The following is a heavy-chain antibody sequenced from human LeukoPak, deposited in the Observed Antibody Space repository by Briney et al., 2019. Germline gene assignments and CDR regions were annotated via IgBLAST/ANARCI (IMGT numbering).Heavy chain of an antibody. CDR1: GXSIRDYF. D-gene: IGHD3-16*01. J-gene: IGHJ4*02. CDR2: MYYSGST. Sequence: SETLSLTCTVSGXSIRDYFWTWIRQPPGKGLEWIGYMYYSGSTNYNPSLKNRVTISVDTSKNQFSLKLNSVTAADTAVYYCAGEAWGRLDYWGQGTLVTVSS. CDR3: AGEAWGRLDY. V-gene: IGHV4-59*01.